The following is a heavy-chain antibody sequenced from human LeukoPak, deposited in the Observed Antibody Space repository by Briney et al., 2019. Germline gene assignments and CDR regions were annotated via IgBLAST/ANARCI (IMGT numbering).Heavy chain of an antibody. J-gene: IGHJ4*02. Sequence: GGSLRLSCTGSGFSVSNFWMAWVRQAPGKGLEWVANINEDETGKYYVDSVKGRFTISRDNAKNSLYLQMNSLRAEDTAVYYCARGPRDPNGYCSGGKCSPTYEVWGQGTLVTVLS. D-gene: IGHD2-15*01. V-gene: IGHV3-7*01. CDR3: ARGPRDPNGYCSGGKCSPTYEV. CDR1: GFSVSNFW. CDR2: INEDETGK.